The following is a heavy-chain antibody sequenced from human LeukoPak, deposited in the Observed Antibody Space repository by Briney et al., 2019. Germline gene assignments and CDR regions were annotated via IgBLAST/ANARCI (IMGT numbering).Heavy chain of an antibody. CDR1: GDSITNSY. J-gene: IGHJ4*02. V-gene: IGHV4-59*01. CDR2: IYYAGYN. D-gene: IGHD1-1*01. Sequence: PSETLSLTCSVFGDSITNSYWTWIRLPPGKGLEWIAYIYYAGYNNYNPSLKSRVSIPVDTSKNQLSLKLISVTAADTAVCYCARAPIGSVDYWGPGAQVTVSS. CDR3: ARAPIGSVDY.